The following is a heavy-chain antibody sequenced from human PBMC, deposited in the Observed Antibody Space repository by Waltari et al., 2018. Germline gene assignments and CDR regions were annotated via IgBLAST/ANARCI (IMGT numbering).Heavy chain of an antibody. D-gene: IGHD2-2*01. CDR1: GGSISSSSYY. CDR3: ASFPDIVVVPAESAFDI. J-gene: IGHJ3*02. CDR2: IYYSGST. Sequence: QLQLQESGPGLVKPSETLSLTCTVSGGSISSSSYYWGWIRQPPGKGLEWIGSIYYSGSTYYNPSLKSRVTISVDTSKNQCSLKLSSVTAADTAVYYCASFPDIVVVPAESAFDIWGQGTMVTVSS. V-gene: IGHV4-39*07.